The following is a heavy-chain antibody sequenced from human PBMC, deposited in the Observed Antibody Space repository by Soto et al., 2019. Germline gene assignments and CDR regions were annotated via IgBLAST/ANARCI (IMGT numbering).Heavy chain of an antibody. V-gene: IGHV3-23*01. J-gene: IGHJ6*02. D-gene: IGHD1-7*01. CDR1: GFTFSSYA. Sequence: LRLSCAASGFTFSSYAMIWVRQAPGKGLEWVSAISGSGGSTYYADSVKGRFTISRDNSKNTLYLQMNSLRAEDTAVYYCAKSSGTTSAQTHYYYGMDVWGQGTTVTVSS. CDR2: ISGSGGST. CDR3: AKSSGTTSAQTHYYYGMDV.